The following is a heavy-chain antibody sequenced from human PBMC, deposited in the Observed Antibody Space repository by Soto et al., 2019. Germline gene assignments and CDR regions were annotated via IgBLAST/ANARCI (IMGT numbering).Heavy chain of an antibody. CDR2: LSGDDSGA. CDR3: VRAGVELLYCSSGECEYSFDY. Sequence: EVHLLESGGGSVQPGGSLRISCAASGFIFTKYSMNWVRQAPGKGLEWVSSLSGDDSGADYADSVKSRFTISRDNSKDALYLQLTGLRAADTAVYYCVRAGVELLYCSSGECEYSFDYWGQGALVTVSS. V-gene: IGHV3-23*01. CDR1: GFIFTKYS. J-gene: IGHJ4*02. D-gene: IGHD2-8*01.